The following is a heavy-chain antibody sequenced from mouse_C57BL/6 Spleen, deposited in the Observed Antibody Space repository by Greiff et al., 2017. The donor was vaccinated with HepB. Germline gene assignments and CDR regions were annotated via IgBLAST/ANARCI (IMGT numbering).Heavy chain of an antibody. V-gene: IGHV2-2*01. CDR2: IWSGGST. CDR1: GFSFTSYG. CDR3: ARKPLSYWYFDV. J-gene: IGHJ1*03. Sequence: QVQLQQSGPGLVQPSQSLSITCTASGFSFTSYGVHWVRQSPGKGLEWLGVIWSGGSTDYNAAFISSLSISKDNSKTQVFFKMNRLQADDTAIYYCARKPLSYWYFDVWGTGTTVTVSS.